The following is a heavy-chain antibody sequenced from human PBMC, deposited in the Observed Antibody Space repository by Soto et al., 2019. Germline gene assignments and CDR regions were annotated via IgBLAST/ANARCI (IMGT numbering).Heavy chain of an antibody. Sequence: ASVKVSCKASGYTFTGYYMHWVRQAPGQGLEWMGWINPNSGGTNYAQKFQGWVTMTRDTSISTAYMELSRLRSDDTAFYYCARGPYCTNGVCPHYYYGMDVWGQGTTVTVSS. D-gene: IGHD2-8*01. CDR3: ARGPYCTNGVCPHYYYGMDV. V-gene: IGHV1-2*04. J-gene: IGHJ6*02. CDR1: GYTFTGYY. CDR2: INPNSGGT.